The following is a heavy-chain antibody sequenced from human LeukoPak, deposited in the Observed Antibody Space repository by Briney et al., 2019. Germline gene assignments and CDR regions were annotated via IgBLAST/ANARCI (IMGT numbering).Heavy chain of an antibody. CDR2: ISWNSGSI. Sequence: QTGGSLRLSCAASGFTFDDYAMHWVRQAPGKGLEWASGISWNSGSIGYADSVKGRFTISRDNAKNSLYLQMNSLRAEDTALYYCAKDSSGWFDYWGQGTLVTVSS. J-gene: IGHJ4*02. V-gene: IGHV3-9*01. D-gene: IGHD6-19*01. CDR1: GFTFDDYA. CDR3: AKDSSGWFDY.